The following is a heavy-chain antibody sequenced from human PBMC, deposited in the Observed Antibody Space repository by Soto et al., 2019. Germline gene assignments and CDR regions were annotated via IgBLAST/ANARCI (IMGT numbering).Heavy chain of an antibody. V-gene: IGHV3-15*01. Sequence: EVQLVESGGGLVKPGGSLRLSCAASGFTFSNAWMSWVRQAPGNGLEWVGRIRSKTNGGTTDYAVPVKGRFTISRDESKDKMYLQMNRLNAEDTVVYYCITDQHCDYGHNWIDPGGQGTLVTVSS. CDR3: ITDQHCDYGHNWIDP. J-gene: IGHJ5*02. CDR1: GFTFSNAW. D-gene: IGHD4-17*01. CDR2: IRSKTNGGTT.